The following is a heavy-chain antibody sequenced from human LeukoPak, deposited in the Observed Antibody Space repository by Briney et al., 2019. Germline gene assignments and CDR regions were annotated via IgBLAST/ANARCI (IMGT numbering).Heavy chain of an antibody. J-gene: IGHJ4*02. D-gene: IGHD3-22*01. Sequence: GRSLRLSCAASGFTFSSYGMHWVRQAPGKGLEWVAVIWYDGSNKYYADSVKGRFTISRDNSKNTLYLQMNSLRAEDTAVYYCAREHFDSSGYLDWGLGTLVTVSS. V-gene: IGHV3-33*01. CDR1: GFTFSSYG. CDR2: IWYDGSNK. CDR3: AREHFDSSGYLD.